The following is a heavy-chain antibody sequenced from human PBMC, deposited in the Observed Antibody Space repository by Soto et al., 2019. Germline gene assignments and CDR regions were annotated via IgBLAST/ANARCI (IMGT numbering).Heavy chain of an antibody. CDR3: AKCSVGTVRTSGWCNWFDP. CDR1: GFTFSSSA. J-gene: IGHJ5*02. V-gene: IGHV3-23*01. D-gene: IGHD6-19*01. CDR2: IRVGGGDT. Sequence: EVRLLESGGGLAQPGGSRRLSCAASGFTFSSSAMNWVRQAPGKGLEWVSSIRVGGGDTFYADSVRGRFTVSRDISRNTLYLQMNSLRAEDTAIYYCAKCSVGTVRTSGWCNWFDPWGQGTLVTVPS.